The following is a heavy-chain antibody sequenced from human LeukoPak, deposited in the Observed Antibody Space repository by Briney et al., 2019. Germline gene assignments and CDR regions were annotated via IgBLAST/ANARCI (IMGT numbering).Heavy chain of an antibody. CDR3: ARAIWYGSGTTAFDY. V-gene: IGHV4-4*07. D-gene: IGHD3-10*01. CDR1: GGSISSNY. J-gene: IGHJ4*02. CDR2: IYNSGST. Sequence: SETLSLTCTVSGGSISSNYWSWIRQPAGKGLEWIGRIYNSGSTNYNTNYDPSLSSRVTMSVDTSKNQFSLKLNSVTAADTAVYYCARAIWYGSGTTAFDYWGQGTLVTVSS.